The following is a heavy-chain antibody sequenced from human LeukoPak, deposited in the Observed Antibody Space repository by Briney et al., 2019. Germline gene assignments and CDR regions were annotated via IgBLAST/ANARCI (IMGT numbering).Heavy chain of an antibody. V-gene: IGHV3-9*01. Sequence: VRSLRLSCAASGFTFDDYAMHWVRQAPGKGLKWVSGISWNSGSIGCADSVKGRFTISRDNAKNSLYLQMNSLRAEDTALYYCAKDMEQWLVRGYFDYCGQGTLVTVSS. CDR2: ISWNSGSI. J-gene: IGHJ4*02. CDR3: AKDMEQWLVRGYFDY. D-gene: IGHD6-19*01. CDR1: GFTFDDYA.